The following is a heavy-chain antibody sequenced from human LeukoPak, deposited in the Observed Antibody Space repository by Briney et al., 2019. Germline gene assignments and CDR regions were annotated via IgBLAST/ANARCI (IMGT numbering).Heavy chain of an antibody. CDR3: ARADILAAAGKTAYYYYYYMDV. Sequence: SVKVSCKASGGTFSSYAISWVRQAPGQGLEWMGGIIPIFGTANYAQKFQGRVTITADESTSTAYMELSSLRSEDTAVYYCARADILAAAGKTAYYYYYYMDVWGKGTTVTISS. V-gene: IGHV1-69*13. CDR1: GGTFSSYA. CDR2: IIPIFGTA. D-gene: IGHD6-13*01. J-gene: IGHJ6*03.